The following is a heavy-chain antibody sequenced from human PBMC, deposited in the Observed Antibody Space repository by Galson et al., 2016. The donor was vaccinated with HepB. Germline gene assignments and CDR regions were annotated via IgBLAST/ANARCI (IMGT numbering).Heavy chain of an antibody. Sequence: SLRLSCATSGFTFSSYAMTWLRQAPGKGLEWVSTISSTGERTKYADSVKGRVSISRDNFKGTLSLQMNSLRVEDTAIYFCAKGRGEVAAPGTFDYWGQGALVTVSS. J-gene: IGHJ4*02. CDR2: ISSTGERT. V-gene: IGHV3-23*01. D-gene: IGHD6-13*01. CDR3: AKGRGEVAAPGTFDY. CDR1: GFTFSSYA.